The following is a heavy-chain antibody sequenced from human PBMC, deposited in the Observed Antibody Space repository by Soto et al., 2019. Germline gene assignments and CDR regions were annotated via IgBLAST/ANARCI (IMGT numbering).Heavy chain of an antibody. CDR2: IKQDGSEK. V-gene: IGHV3-7*01. CDR3: ARDWAIFGVVTHVMDV. Sequence: PGGSLRLSCAASGFTFSSYWMSWVRQAPGKGLEWVANIKQDGSEKYYVDSVKGRFTISRDNAKNSLYLQMNSLRAEDTAVYYCARDWAIFGVVTHVMDVWGQGTTVTVSS. CDR1: GFTFSSYW. D-gene: IGHD3-3*01. J-gene: IGHJ6*02.